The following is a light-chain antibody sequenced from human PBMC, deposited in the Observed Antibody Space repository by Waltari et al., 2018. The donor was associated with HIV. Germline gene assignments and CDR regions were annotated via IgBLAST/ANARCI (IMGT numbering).Light chain of an antibody. CDR3: HSYDNSLSASV. J-gene: IGLJ3*02. Sequence: QSVLTQPPSVSGAPGQRVTNSCSGTRSNIGARYEDHWYQQLPGTAPKLLIYGNTNRASGVPDRFSAFKSGTSASLVITGLQAEDEADYYCHSYDNSLSASVFGGGTKLTVL. CDR1: RSNIGARYE. V-gene: IGLV1-40*01. CDR2: GNT.